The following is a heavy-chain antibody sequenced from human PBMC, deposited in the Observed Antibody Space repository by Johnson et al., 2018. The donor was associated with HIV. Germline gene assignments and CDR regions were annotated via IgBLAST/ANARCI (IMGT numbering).Heavy chain of an antibody. CDR2: IRYDGSNK. J-gene: IGHJ3*02. CDR3: AKDRPLYVLHLFGAFDI. Sequence: QMLLVESGGGVVQPGGSLRLSCAASGFTFSSYGMHWVRQAPGKGLEWVAFIRYDGSNKYYADSVKGRFTISRDNSKNTLYLQMNSLSAEDTAVYYCAKDRPLYVLHLFGAFDIWGQGTMVTVSS. CDR1: GFTFSSYG. D-gene: IGHD2-15*01. V-gene: IGHV3-30*02.